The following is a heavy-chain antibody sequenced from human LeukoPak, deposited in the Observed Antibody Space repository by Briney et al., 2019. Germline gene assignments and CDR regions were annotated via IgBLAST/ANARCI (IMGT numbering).Heavy chain of an antibody. Sequence: GGSLRLSCVVSGFAFHTFALSWVRQAPGRGLEWVSAISYSGGRTYYADSVKGRFTISRDNSKNTLYLQMNSLRADDTAVYYCAKDRNLYYYDKSDWPSHYFDSWGQGTLVTVSS. CDR1: GFAFHTFA. D-gene: IGHD3-22*01. CDR3: AKDRNLYYYDKSDWPSHYFDS. CDR2: ISYSGGRT. V-gene: IGHV3-23*01. J-gene: IGHJ4*02.